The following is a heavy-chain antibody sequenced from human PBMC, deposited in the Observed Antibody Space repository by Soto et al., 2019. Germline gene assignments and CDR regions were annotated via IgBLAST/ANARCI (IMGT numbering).Heavy chain of an antibody. CDR2: IIPIFGTA. CDR3: ARGIAARRGVYYYGMDV. D-gene: IGHD6-6*01. CDR1: GGTFSSYA. J-gene: IGHJ6*02. Sequence: QVQLVQSGAEVQKPGSSVKVSCKASGGTFSSYAISWVRQAPGQGLEWMGGIIPIFGTANYAQKFQGRVTITADESTSTAYMELSSLRSEDTAVYYCARGIAARRGVYYYGMDVWGQGTTVTVSS. V-gene: IGHV1-69*01.